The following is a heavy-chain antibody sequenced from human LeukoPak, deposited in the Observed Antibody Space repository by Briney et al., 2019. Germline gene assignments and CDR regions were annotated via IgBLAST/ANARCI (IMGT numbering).Heavy chain of an antibody. V-gene: IGHV1-3*01. CDR3: ARLVDCSGGSCSTLGGYYYGMDV. CDR2: INAGNGNT. CDR1: GYTFTSYA. J-gene: IGHJ6*02. Sequence: GASVKVSCKASGYTFTSYAMHWVRQAPGQRLEWMGWINAGNGNTKYSQKFQGRVTITRDTSASTAYMELSSLRSEGTAVYYCARLVDCSGGSCSTLGGYYYGMDVWGQGTTVTVSS. D-gene: IGHD2-15*01.